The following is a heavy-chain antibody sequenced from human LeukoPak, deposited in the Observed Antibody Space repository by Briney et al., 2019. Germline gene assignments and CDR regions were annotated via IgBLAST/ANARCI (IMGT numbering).Heavy chain of an antibody. CDR2: IYYSGST. CDR3: ARLQTYSSGRPSSWYFDY. J-gene: IGHJ4*02. Sequence: PSETLSLTCTVSGGSISSSSYYWGWIRQPPGKGLEWIGSIYYSGSTYYNPSLKSRVTISVDTSKNQFSLKLSSVTAADTAVYYCARLQTYSSGRPSSWYFDYWGQGTLVTVSS. D-gene: IGHD6-19*01. CDR1: GGSISSSSYY. V-gene: IGHV4-39*01.